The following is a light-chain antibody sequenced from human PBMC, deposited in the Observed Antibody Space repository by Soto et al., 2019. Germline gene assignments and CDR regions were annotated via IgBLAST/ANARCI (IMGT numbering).Light chain of an antibody. CDR1: QSFRGL. V-gene: IGKV3-11*01. J-gene: IGKJ5*01. CDR3: QQRHMWPIT. CDR2: DAY. Sequence: EVVLTQSPVTLSLSPGERATLSCRASQSFRGLLAWYQQKPGQAPRLLIYDAYNRTTGIAPRFSGSASGTDFTLTMSSLEPEDSAVYYCQQRHMWPITFGQGTRLEIK.